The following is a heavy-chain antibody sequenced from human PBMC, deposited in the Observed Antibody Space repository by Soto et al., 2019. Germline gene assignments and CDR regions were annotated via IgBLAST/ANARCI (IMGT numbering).Heavy chain of an antibody. D-gene: IGHD6-6*01. J-gene: IGHJ6*03. CDR2: IRSKANSYAT. CDR3: TKIHSYSSSYNVDPDYYYYMDV. CDR1: GFTFSGSA. V-gene: IGHV3-73*01. Sequence: GGSLRLSCAASGFTFSGSAMHWFRQASGKGLEWVGRIRSKANSYATAYAASVKGRFTISRDDSKNTAYLQMNSLKTEDTAVYYCTKIHSYSSSYNVDPDYYYYMDVWGKGTTVTVSS.